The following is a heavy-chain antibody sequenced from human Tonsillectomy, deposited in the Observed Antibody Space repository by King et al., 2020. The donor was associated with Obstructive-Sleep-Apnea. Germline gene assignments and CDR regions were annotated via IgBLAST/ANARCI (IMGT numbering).Heavy chain of an antibody. CDR1: GFTVNNAC. D-gene: IGHD2/OR15-2a*01. V-gene: IGHV3-15*01. CDR3: TTEDPFYKASDAGGGC. J-gene: IGHJ4*02. CDR2: VKSKRDGGTT. Sequence: VQLVESGGGLVKPGGSLTLSCAASGFTVNNACMNWVRQAPGKGLEWVGLVKSKRDGGTTLYAAPVKDRFNIARDDSKNTIYLQMNSLKTEDTAVYYCTTEDPFYKASDAGGGCWGQGALVTVSS.